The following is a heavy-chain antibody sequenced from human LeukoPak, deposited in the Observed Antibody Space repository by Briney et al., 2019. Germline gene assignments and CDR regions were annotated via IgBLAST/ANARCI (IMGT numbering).Heavy chain of an antibody. CDR3: ARVVGATGYFDY. Sequence: PGRSLRLSCAASGFTFSSYGMHWVRQAPGKGLEWVAVIWYDGSNKYYADSVKGRFTISRDNSKNTLYLQMNSLRAEDTAVYYCARVVGATGYFDYWGQGTLVTVYS. CDR2: IWYDGSNK. J-gene: IGHJ4*02. V-gene: IGHV3-33*01. D-gene: IGHD1-26*01. CDR1: GFTFSSYG.